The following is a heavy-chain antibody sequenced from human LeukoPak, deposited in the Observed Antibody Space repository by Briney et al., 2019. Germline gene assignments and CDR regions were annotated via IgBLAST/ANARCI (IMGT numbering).Heavy chain of an antibody. D-gene: IGHD4-11*01. CDR2: IYHSGST. CDR1: GGSISSGGYS. J-gene: IGHJ4*02. CDR3: ARGGDDFSLAPPLDY. V-gene: IGHV4-30-2*01. Sequence: SQTLSLTCAVSGGSISSGGYSWSWIRQPPGKGLEWIGYIYHSGSTYYNPSLKSRVTISVDTSKNQFSLKLSSVTAADTAVYYCARGGDDFSLAPPLDYWGQGTLVTVSS.